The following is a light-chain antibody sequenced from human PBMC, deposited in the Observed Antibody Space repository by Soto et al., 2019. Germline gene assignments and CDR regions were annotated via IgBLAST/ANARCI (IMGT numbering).Light chain of an antibody. J-gene: IGKJ1*01. CDR3: MQALQTPLT. CDR2: LGS. V-gene: IGKV2-28*01. Sequence: DIVLTQSPDSLAVSPGERATINCESSQSVMYSNNKNYISWYLQKPGQSPQLLIYLGSNRASGVPDRFSGSGSGTDFTLKISRVEAEDVGVYYCMQALQTPLTFGQGTKVDI. CDR1: QSVMYSNNKNY.